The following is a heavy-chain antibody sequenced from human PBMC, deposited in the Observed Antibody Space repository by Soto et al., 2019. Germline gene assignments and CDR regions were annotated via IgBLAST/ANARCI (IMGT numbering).Heavy chain of an antibody. V-gene: IGHV1-69*08. Sequence: QVQLVQSGAEVKKPGSSVKVSCKASGGTFSSYTISWVRQAPGQGLEWMGRIIPILGIANYAQKFQGRVTITADKSTSTAYMELSSLRSEDTAAYYCARDLPDHDAFDIWGQGTMVTVSS. CDR2: IIPILGIA. J-gene: IGHJ3*02. CDR1: GGTFSSYT. CDR3: ARDLPDHDAFDI. D-gene: IGHD2-2*01.